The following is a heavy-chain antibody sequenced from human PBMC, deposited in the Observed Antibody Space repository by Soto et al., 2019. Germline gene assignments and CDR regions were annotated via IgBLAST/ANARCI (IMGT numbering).Heavy chain of an antibody. J-gene: IGHJ4*02. D-gene: IGHD5-18*01. CDR3: ARGAMANFDY. V-gene: IGHV1-69*13. Sequence: SVKVSCKASGGTFGSHGIAWVRQAPGQGLEWMGGFIAMLGTPTYAKKIQGRATITADESLTSSYLELRSLRSEDTGVYFCARGAMANFDYWGQGTVVTVSS. CDR2: FIAMLGTP. CDR1: GGTFGSHG.